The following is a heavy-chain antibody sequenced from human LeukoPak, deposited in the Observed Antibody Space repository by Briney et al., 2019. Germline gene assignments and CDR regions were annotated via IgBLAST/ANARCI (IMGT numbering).Heavy chain of an antibody. Sequence: SETLSLTCTVSGGSIRDYYWNWIRQPAGKGLEWIGRIYSSGITDYNPSLKSRVTMSVDTSKNQVSLKLSSVTAADTAFYYCGRQVGGAFDLWGQGTMVTVSS. D-gene: IGHD2-15*01. CDR3: GRQVGGAFDL. J-gene: IGHJ3*01. V-gene: IGHV4-4*07. CDR1: GGSIRDYY. CDR2: IYSSGIT.